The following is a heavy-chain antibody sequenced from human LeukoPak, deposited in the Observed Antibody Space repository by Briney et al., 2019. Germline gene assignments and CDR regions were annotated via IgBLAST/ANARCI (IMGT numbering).Heavy chain of an antibody. Sequence: SETLSLTCAVYGGSFSGYYWSWIRQPPGKGLEWIREINHSGSTNYNPSLKSRVTISVDTSKNQLSLKLSSVTAADTAVYYCAREYYDYVWGSYRYTIIDYWGQGTLVTVSS. D-gene: IGHD3-16*02. CDR3: AREYYDYVWGSYRYTIIDY. CDR2: INHSGST. CDR1: GGSFSGYY. V-gene: IGHV4-34*01. J-gene: IGHJ4*02.